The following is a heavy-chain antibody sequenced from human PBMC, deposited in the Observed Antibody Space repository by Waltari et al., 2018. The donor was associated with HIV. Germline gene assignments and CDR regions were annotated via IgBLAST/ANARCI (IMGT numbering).Heavy chain of an antibody. CDR2: ISSSSSTI. V-gene: IGHV3-48*01. Sequence: EVQLVESGGGLVQPGGSLRLSCAVSGFTFSSYSMNWVRQAPGKGLEWFSYISSSSSTIYYADSVKGRFTISRDNAKNSLYLQMNSLRAEDTAVYYCARDRGYSSTHYGMDVWGQGTTVTVSS. CDR3: ARDRGYSSTHYGMDV. J-gene: IGHJ6*02. CDR1: GFTFSSYS. D-gene: IGHD6-13*01.